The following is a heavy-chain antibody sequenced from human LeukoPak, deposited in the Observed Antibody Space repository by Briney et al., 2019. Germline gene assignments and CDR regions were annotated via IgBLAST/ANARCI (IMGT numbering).Heavy chain of an antibody. Sequence: PSETLSLTCTVSGGSISSYYWSWIRQPPGKGLEWIGYIYYSGSTNYNPSLKSRVTISVDTSKNQFSLKLCSVTAADTAVYYCARRYCSGGSCYSGGNWFDPWGQGTLVTVSS. V-gene: IGHV4-59*08. D-gene: IGHD2-15*01. CDR1: GGSISSYY. CDR2: IYYSGST. J-gene: IGHJ5*02. CDR3: ARRYCSGGSCYSGGNWFDP.